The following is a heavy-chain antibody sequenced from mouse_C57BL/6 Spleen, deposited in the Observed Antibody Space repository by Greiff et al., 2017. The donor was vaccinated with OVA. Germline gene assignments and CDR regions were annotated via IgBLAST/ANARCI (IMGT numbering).Heavy chain of an antibody. CDR1: GYTFTSYG. Sequence: VQLQESGAELARPGASVKLSCKASGYTFTSYGISWVKQRTGQGLEWIGEIYPRSGNTYYNEKFKGKATLTADKSSSTAYMELRSLTSEDSAVYFCARSGSNPYAMDYWGQGASVTVSS. CDR3: ARSGSNPYAMDY. V-gene: IGHV1-81*01. J-gene: IGHJ4*01. CDR2: IYPRSGNT. D-gene: IGHD2-5*01.